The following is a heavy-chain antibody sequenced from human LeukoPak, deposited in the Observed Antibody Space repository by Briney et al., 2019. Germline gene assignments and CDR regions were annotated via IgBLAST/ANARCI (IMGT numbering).Heavy chain of an antibody. CDR3: ARVPSGWSGTPFYLRARAYYFDH. D-gene: IGHD3-3*01. V-gene: IGHV3-21*01. CDR2: ISSSSSYI. J-gene: IGHJ4*02. Sequence: GGSLRLSCAASGFTFSSYSMNWVRQAPGKGLEWVSSISSSSSYIYYADSVKGRFTISRDNAKNSLCLKMNSLRAEDTAVYYCARVPSGWSGTPFYLRARAYYFDHWGQGTLVTVSS. CDR1: GFTFSSYS.